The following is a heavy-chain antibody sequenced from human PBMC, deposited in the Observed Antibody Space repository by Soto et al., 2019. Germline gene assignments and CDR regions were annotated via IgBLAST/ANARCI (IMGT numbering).Heavy chain of an antibody. CDR1: GFTFSSYS. CDR2: ISSSSSYI. D-gene: IGHD3-16*01. CDR3: ARDGFHPYGGGPNYGMAV. Sequence: GGSLRLSCAASGFTFSSYSLNWVRQAPGKGLEWVSSISSSSSYIYYADSVKGRFTISRDNAKNSLYLQMNSLRAEDTAVYYCARDGFHPYGGGPNYGMAVWRQGPTVTVPS. V-gene: IGHV3-21*01. J-gene: IGHJ6*02.